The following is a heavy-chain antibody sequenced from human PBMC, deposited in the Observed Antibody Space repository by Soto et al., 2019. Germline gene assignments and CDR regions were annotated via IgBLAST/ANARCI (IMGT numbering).Heavy chain of an antibody. CDR3: ARYCGGDCSKYFQH. V-gene: IGHV4-34*01. CDR2: INHSGST. CDR1: GGSFSGYY. J-gene: IGHJ1*01. D-gene: IGHD2-21*02. Sequence: LSLTCAVYGGSFSGYYWSWIRQPPGKGLEWIGEINHSGSTNYNPSLKSRVTISVDTSKNQFSLKLSSVTAADTAVYYCARYCGGDCSKYFQHWGQGTLVTVSS.